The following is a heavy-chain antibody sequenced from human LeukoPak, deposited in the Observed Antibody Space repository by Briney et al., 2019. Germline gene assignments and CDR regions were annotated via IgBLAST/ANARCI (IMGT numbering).Heavy chain of an antibody. Sequence: GGSLRLSCAASGFTVSSNYMNWVRQAPGKGLEWVSIIYSGGDTYYADSVKGRLTISRDNSKNTLYLQMNSLRPEDTAVYYCTRGPGSTWYSDYWGQGTLVTVSS. CDR2: IYSGGDT. D-gene: IGHD6-13*01. CDR1: GFTVSSNY. CDR3: TRGPGSTWYSDY. J-gene: IGHJ4*02. V-gene: IGHV3-53*05.